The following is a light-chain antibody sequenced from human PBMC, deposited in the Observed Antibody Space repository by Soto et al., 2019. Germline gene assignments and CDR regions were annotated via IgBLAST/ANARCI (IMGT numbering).Light chain of an antibody. V-gene: IGLV2-23*01. CDR3: CSYTGSSTFV. Sequence: QSVLTQPASVSGSPGQSITISCTGTSIDVGNYNLVSWYQQHPGKAPKLMIYEGSKRPSGVSNRFSGSKSCNTASLTISGLQAEDEADYYCCSYTGSSTFVFGTGTKLTVL. J-gene: IGLJ1*01. CDR2: EGS. CDR1: SIDVGNYNL.